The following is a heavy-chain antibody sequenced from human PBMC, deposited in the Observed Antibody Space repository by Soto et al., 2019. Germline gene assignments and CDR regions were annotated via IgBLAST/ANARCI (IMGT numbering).Heavy chain of an antibody. J-gene: IGHJ6*03. CDR1: GGTFSSST. Sequence: ASVKVACKASGGTFSSSTISWVRQAPGQGLEWMGRIIPILGIANYAQKFQGRVTITADKSTSTAYMELSSLRSEDTAVYYCARNGIVGYMDVWGKGTTVTVSS. CDR3: ARNGIVGYMDV. D-gene: IGHD2-15*01. CDR2: IIPILGIA. V-gene: IGHV1-69*02.